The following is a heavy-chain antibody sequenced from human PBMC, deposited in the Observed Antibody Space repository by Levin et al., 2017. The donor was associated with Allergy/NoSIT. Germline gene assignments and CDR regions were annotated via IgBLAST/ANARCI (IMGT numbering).Heavy chain of an antibody. V-gene: IGHV1-2*02. D-gene: IGHD5-12*01. Sequence: GASVKVSCKASGYTFTGYYMHWVRQAPGQGLEWMGWINPNSGGTNYAQKFQGRVTMTRDTSISTAYMELSRLRSDDTAVYYCARDLGWGGYDGAFDIWGQGTMVTVSS. J-gene: IGHJ3*02. CDR2: INPNSGGT. CDR1: GYTFTGYY. CDR3: ARDLGWGGYDGAFDI.